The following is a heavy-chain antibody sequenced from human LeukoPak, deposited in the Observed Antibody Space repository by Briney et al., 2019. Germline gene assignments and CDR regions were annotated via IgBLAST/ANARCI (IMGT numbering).Heavy chain of an antibody. CDR1: GGSISSYY. D-gene: IGHD3-10*01. Sequence: SETLSLTCTVSGGSISSYYWSWIRQPPGKGLEWIGYIYYSGSTNYNPSLKSRVTISVDTSKNQFSLKLSSVTAADTAVYYCASGAGGSGCYHPSGIYHPYGMDVWGQGTTVTVSS. CDR3: ASGAGGSGCYHPSGIYHPYGMDV. V-gene: IGHV4-59*01. CDR2: IYYSGST. J-gene: IGHJ6*02.